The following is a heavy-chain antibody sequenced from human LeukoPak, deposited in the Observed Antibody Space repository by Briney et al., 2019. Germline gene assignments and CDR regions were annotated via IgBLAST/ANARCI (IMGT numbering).Heavy chain of an antibody. D-gene: IGHD1-1*01. CDR1: GFTFSSYS. CDR3: VKTTLERPVDY. Sequence: GGSLRLSCAASGFTFSSYSMNWVRQAPGKGLEWVSHISSSSSTIYYADSVKGRFTISRDNSKNTLYLQMNSLRAEDTAVYYCVKTTLERPVDYWGQGTLVTVSS. CDR2: ISSSSSTI. V-gene: IGHV3-48*01. J-gene: IGHJ4*02.